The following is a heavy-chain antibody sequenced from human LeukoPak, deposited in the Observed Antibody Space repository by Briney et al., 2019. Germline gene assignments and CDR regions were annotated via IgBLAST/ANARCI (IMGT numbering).Heavy chain of an antibody. Sequence: SLKVSCKASGGTFSSHGLSWVRQAPGQGLEWMGGIIPIFGTTNYAQNFQGRVTITMDESTSTAYMELSSLRADDTDAYYCARRWPHSSGYYLFDYWGQGTLVTVSS. CDR3: ARRWPHSSGYYLFDY. D-gene: IGHD3-22*01. V-gene: IGHV1-69*05. CDR1: GGTFSSHG. CDR2: IIPIFGTT. J-gene: IGHJ4*02.